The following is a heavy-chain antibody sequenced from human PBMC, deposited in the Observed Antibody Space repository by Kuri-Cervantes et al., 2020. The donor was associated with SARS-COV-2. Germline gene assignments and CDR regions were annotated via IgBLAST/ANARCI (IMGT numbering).Heavy chain of an antibody. CDR2: ISSISSTI. J-gene: IGHJ5*02. CDR1: RLTFSSYS. Sequence: GGSLRLSCEASRLTFSSYSMNWVLQAPGKGLEWVSYISSISSTIYYADSVKGRFTISRDNAKNSLYLQMNSLRDEDTAVYYCVKGGARITNAGVVIANWFDPWGQGTLVTVSS. D-gene: IGHD3-3*01. V-gene: IGHV3-48*02. CDR3: VKGGARITNAGVVIANWFDP.